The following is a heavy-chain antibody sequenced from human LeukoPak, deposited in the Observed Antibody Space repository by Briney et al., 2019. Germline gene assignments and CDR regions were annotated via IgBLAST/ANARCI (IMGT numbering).Heavy chain of an antibody. CDR2: IIPILGIA. Sequence: SVKVSCKASGGTFSSYVISWVRQAPGQGLEWMGRIIPILGIANYAQKFQGRVTITADKSTSTAYMELSSLRSEDTAVYHCASPPADYYDSRDYFDYWGQGTLVTVSS. CDR1: GGTFSSYV. CDR3: ASPPADYYDSRDYFDY. V-gene: IGHV1-69*04. D-gene: IGHD3-22*01. J-gene: IGHJ4*02.